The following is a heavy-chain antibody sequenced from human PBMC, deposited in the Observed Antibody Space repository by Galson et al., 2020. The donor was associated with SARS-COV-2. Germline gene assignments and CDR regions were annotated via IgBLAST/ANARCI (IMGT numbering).Heavy chain of an antibody. V-gene: IGHV3-72*01. CDR3: AREGGYCSSTSCTYYGMDV. CDR2: TRNKANSYTT. CDR1: GFTFSDHY. Sequence: GGSLRLSCAASGFTFSDHYMDWVRQAPGKGLEWVGRTRNKANSYTTEYAASVKGRFTISRDDSKNSLYLQMNSLKTEDTAVYYCAREGGYCSSTSCTYYGMDVWGQGTTVTVSS. D-gene: IGHD2-2*01. J-gene: IGHJ6*02.